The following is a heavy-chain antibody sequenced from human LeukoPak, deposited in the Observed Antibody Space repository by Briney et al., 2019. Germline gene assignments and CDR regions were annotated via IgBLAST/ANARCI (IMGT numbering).Heavy chain of an antibody. CDR2: INQDVSRI. Sequence: PGGSLRLSCAGSGFSFSRYWMAWVRQAPGKGLEWVASINQDVSRIHYVDSVKGRFTISRDNAKSSLFLQMTSLRVEDTAVYYCARLKDDVTKIDYWGQGTRVTVSS. V-gene: IGHV3-7*01. CDR3: ARLKDDVTKIDY. CDR1: GFSFSRYW. J-gene: IGHJ4*02. D-gene: IGHD2-8*01.